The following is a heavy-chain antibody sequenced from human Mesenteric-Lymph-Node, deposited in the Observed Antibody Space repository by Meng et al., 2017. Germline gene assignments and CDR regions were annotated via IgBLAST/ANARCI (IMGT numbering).Heavy chain of an antibody. CDR2: ISWNSGSR. D-gene: IGHD3-10*01. CDR1: GFTFDDYA. CDR3: AKSLGLFGELNY. J-gene: IGHJ4*02. Sequence: SLKISCAASGFTFDDYAMHWVRQAPGKGLEWVSGISWNSGSRGYADSVKGRFTISRDNAKNSLYLQMNSLRAEDTALYYCAKSLGLFGELNYWGQGTLVTVSS. V-gene: IGHV3-9*01.